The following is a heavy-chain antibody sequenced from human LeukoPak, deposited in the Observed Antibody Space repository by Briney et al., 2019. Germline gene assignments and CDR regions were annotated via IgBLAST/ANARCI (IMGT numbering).Heavy chain of an antibody. CDR2: INPNSGGT. V-gene: IGHV1-2*02. Sequence: GASVKVSCKASGYTFTGYYMHWVRQAPGQGLEWMGWINPNSGGTNYAQKFQGRVTMTRDTSISTAYMELSRLRSDDTAVYYCARDIGGTLSSTGRRDDAFDLWGQGTMVTVSS. CDR1: GYTFTGYY. CDR3: ARDIGGTLSSTGRRDDAFDL. D-gene: IGHD3-16*02. J-gene: IGHJ3*01.